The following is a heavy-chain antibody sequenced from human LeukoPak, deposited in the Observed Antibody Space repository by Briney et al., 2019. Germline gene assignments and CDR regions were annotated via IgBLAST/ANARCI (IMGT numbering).Heavy chain of an antibody. CDR2: IYSSGST. J-gene: IGHJ4*02. V-gene: IGHV4-59*12. CDR3: ALWGGSTDY. D-gene: IGHD3-10*01. Sequence: SETLSLTCTVSGGSISSYYWSWIRQPPGKGLEWIGYIYSSGSTTYNPSLKSRVTISLDTSKNQFSLKLSSVTAADTAVYYCALWGGSTDYWGQGTLVTVSS. CDR1: GGSISSYY.